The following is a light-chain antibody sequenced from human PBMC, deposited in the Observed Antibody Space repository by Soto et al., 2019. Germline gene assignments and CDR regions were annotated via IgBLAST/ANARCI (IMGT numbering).Light chain of an antibody. Sequence: DIQMTQSPSTLSASVGDRVTITCRANQSISSWLAWYQQKPGKAPNLLIYEASSLQSGVPSRFSGSGSGAEFTLTISSLQPDDFATYYCQQYNSSPLTVGGGTKVEIK. V-gene: IGKV1-5*01. CDR3: QQYNSSPLT. CDR2: EAS. CDR1: QSISSW. J-gene: IGKJ4*01.